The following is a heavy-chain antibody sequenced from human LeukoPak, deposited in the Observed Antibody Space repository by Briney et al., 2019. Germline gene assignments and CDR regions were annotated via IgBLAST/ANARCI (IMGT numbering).Heavy chain of an antibody. J-gene: IGHJ6*02. CDR3: ARERRAAASLLYYYYGMDV. V-gene: IGHV3-53*01. CDR2: IYSGGST. Sequence: PGGSLRLSCAASGFTVSSNYMSWVRQAPGKGLEWVSVIYSGGSTYYADSVKGRFTISRDNSKNTLYLQMNSLRAEDTAVYYCARERRAAASLLYYYYGMDVWGQGTTVTVSS. CDR1: GFTVSSNY. D-gene: IGHD6-13*01.